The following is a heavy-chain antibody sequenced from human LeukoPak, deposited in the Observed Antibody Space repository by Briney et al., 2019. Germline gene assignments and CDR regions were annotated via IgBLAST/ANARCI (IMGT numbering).Heavy chain of an antibody. V-gene: IGHV3-66*04. CDR2: IYRGGST. CDR3: ARLSANSSAYFFDY. Sequence: GGSLRLSCAAAGFTVGSNYMSWVRQAPGKGLEWVSIIYRGGSTNYADSVKGRFTISRDTSKNTLYLQMNSLRAEDTAVYYCARLSANSSAYFFDYWGQGTLVTVSS. D-gene: IGHD3-22*01. CDR1: GFTVGSNY. J-gene: IGHJ4*02.